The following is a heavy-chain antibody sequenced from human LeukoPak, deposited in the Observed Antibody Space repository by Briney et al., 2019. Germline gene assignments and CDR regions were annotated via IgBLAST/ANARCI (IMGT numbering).Heavy chain of an antibody. Sequence: AGSLRLSCSASGFTLSSYGMYWVRQAPGKGLEYVSAITNKGDSTNYADSVKGRFTISRDNSKNTLYLQMSSLRPDDTAVYYCVKGAYDSFYSYGNFWGQGTLVTVSS. J-gene: IGHJ4*02. CDR2: ITNKGDST. CDR3: VKGAYDSFYSYGNF. V-gene: IGHV3-64D*06. D-gene: IGHD5-18*01. CDR1: GFTLSSYG.